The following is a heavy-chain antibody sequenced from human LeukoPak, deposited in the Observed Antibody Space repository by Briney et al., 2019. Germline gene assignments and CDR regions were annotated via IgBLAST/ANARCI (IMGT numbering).Heavy chain of an antibody. Sequence: SVKVSCKASGGTFSSYTISWVRQAPGQGLEWMGRIIPILGIANYAQKFQGRVTITADRSTSTAYMELSSLRSEDTAVYYCARVCSGGSCYVDYWGQGTLVTVSS. CDR2: IIPILGIA. V-gene: IGHV1-69*02. CDR3: ARVCSGGSCYVDY. CDR1: GGTFSSYT. D-gene: IGHD2-15*01. J-gene: IGHJ4*02.